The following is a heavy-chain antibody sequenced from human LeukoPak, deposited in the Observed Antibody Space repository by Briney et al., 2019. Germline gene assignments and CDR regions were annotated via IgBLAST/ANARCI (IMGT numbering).Heavy chain of an antibody. J-gene: IGHJ4*02. CDR1: GGSFSGCY. CDR3: ARGKTGTTDFDY. Sequence: RPSETLSLTCAVYGGSFSGCYWSWIRQPPGKGLEWIGEINHSGSTNYNPSLKSRVTISVDTSKNQFSLKLSSVTAADTAVYYCARGKTGTTDFDYWGQGTLVTVSS. V-gene: IGHV4-34*01. CDR2: INHSGST. D-gene: IGHD1-1*01.